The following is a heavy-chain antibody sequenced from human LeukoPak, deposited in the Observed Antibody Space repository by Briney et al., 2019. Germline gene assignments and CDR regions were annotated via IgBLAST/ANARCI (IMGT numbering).Heavy chain of an antibody. Sequence: SETLSLTCTVSGGSISSYYWSWIRQPPGKGLEWIGYISYSGSTNYNPSLKSRVTISVDTTKNQFSLKLNSVTTADTAVYYCARGGGRSPVSQFAPWGQGTLVTVSS. CDR2: ISYSGST. J-gene: IGHJ5*02. CDR1: GGSISSYY. V-gene: IGHV4-59*01. CDR3: ARGGGRSPVSQFAP. D-gene: IGHD2/OR15-2a*01.